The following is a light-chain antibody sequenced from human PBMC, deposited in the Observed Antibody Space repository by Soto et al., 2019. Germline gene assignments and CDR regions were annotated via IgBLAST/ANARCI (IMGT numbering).Light chain of an antibody. CDR2: RVS. J-gene: IGKJ1*01. V-gene: IGKV2-30*02. Sequence: DVLMTQSPLSLPVTLGQPAPISCRSTQSLVHSDGNTYLNWFHQRPGQSPRRLLYRVSNRDSGVPDKFSGSGSGTNFSLKISWVEADDVGVYYCMQGTHWPRTFGQGTKV. CDR3: MQGTHWPRT. CDR1: QSLVHSDGNTY.